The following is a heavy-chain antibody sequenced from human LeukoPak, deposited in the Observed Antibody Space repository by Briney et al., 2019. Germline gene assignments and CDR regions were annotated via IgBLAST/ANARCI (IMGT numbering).Heavy chain of an antibody. CDR3: ARAYYGSGRSLDY. Sequence: GGSLRLSCAASGFIFSSYNMNWVRQAPGRGLEWVSFITGSSSNIYYADSVKGRFTVSRDNAKNSLYLQMNSLRAEDTAVYYCARAYYGSGRSLDYWGQGTVVTVFS. CDR2: ITGSSSNI. D-gene: IGHD3-10*01. J-gene: IGHJ4*02. CDR1: GFIFSSYN. V-gene: IGHV3-21*01.